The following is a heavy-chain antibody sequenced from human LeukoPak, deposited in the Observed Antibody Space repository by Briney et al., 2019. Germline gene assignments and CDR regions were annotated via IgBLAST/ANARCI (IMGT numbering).Heavy chain of an antibody. CDR2: ISDSGANT. CDR3: AKSMTLQWRGFFDL. CDR1: GFTFSTYA. J-gene: IGHJ2*01. Sequence: GGSLRLSCAASGFTFSTYAMSWVRQAPGKGLEWVSTISDSGANTYYADSVRGRFTISRDNSKNTLYLQKNSLRANDTAIYYCAKSMTLQWRGFFDLWGRGTHVTVSS. D-gene: IGHD6-19*01. V-gene: IGHV3-23*01.